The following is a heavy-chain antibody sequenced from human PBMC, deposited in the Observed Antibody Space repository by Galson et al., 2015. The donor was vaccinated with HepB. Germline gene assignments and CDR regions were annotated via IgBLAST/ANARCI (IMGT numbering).Heavy chain of an antibody. J-gene: IGHJ4*02. V-gene: IGHV3-7*03. CDR2: INQDGSEK. CDR3: AREGAGSTVAPLDY. Sequence: SLRLSCAASGFTFRSYWMSWVRQAPGKGLEWVANINQDGSEKYSVDSMKGRFTISRDNTKNSLFLQVSSLRAEDTAVYYCAREGAGSTVAPLDYWGQGTLVIVSS. CDR1: GFTFRSYW. D-gene: IGHD5-12*01.